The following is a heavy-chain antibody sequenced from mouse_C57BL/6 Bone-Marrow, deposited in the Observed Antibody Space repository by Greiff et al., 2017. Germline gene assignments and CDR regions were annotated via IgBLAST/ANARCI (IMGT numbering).Heavy chain of an antibody. CDR3: ARGEYYGSSAGWFAY. J-gene: IGHJ3*01. V-gene: IGHV1-81*01. CDR1: GYTFTSYG. D-gene: IGHD1-1*01. Sequence: VQLQQSGAELARPGASVKLSCKASGYTFTSYGISWVKQRTGQGLEWIGEIYPRSGNTYYNEKFKGKATLTADKSSSTAYMELRSLPSEDSAVYFCARGEYYGSSAGWFAYWGQGTLVTVSA. CDR2: IYPRSGNT.